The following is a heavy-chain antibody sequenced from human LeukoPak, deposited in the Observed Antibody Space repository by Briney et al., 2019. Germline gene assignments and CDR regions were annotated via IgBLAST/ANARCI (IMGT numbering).Heavy chain of an antibody. V-gene: IGHV3-23*01. D-gene: IGHD6-6*01. CDR2: ISGSGGST. J-gene: IGHJ4*02. Sequence: GGSLRLSCAASGFTFNSYAMSWVRQAPGKGLEWVSAISGSGGSTYYADSVKGGFTISRDNSKNTLYLQMNSLRAEDTAVYYCAKVGPMAARTSGYFDYWGQGTLVTVSS. CDR3: AKVGPMAARTSGYFDY. CDR1: GFTFNSYA.